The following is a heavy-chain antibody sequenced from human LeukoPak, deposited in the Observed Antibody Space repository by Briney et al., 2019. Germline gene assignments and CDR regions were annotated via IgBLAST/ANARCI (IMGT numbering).Heavy chain of an antibody. D-gene: IGHD3-3*01. CDR2: IYYSGST. CDR3: ARHMTIFGVVIAYFDY. CDR1: GDSISSSSYY. V-gene: IGHV4-39*01. Sequence: PSETLSLTCTVSGDSISSSSYYWGWIRQPPGKGLEWIGSIYYSGSTYYNPSLKSRVSISVDTSNNQFSLKLSSVTAADTAMYYCARHMTIFGVVIAYFDYWGQGTLVTVSS. J-gene: IGHJ4*02.